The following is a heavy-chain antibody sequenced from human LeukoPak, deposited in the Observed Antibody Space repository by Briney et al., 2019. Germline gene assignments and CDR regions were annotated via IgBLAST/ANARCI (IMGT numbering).Heavy chain of an antibody. CDR1: EFSFSTYE. Sequence: GGSLRLSCAASEFSFSTYEMNWVRQAPGKGLEWISYIDASGNTIYYAESVKGRFTISRDNAKNTLYLQMNSLRAEDTAVYYCAKDNKGHYYDSSGYSIAFDIWGQGTMVTVSS. D-gene: IGHD3-22*01. CDR3: AKDNKGHYYDSSGYSIAFDI. J-gene: IGHJ3*02. V-gene: IGHV3-48*03. CDR2: IDASGNTI.